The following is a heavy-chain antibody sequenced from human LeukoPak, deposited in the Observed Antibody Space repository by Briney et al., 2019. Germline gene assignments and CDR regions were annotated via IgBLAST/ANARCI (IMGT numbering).Heavy chain of an antibody. D-gene: IGHD2-2*01. CDR2: ISANNDNT. V-gene: IGHV1-18*04. J-gene: IGHJ4*02. CDR3: ARALYHTFDY. CDR1: GYTFTGYY. Sequence: ASVKVSCKASGYTFTGYYMHWVRQAPGQGLEWMGWISANNDNTDNVQKLQGRVTMTTDASTSTAYMELRSLRSDDTAVYYCARALYHTFDYWGQGTLVTVSS.